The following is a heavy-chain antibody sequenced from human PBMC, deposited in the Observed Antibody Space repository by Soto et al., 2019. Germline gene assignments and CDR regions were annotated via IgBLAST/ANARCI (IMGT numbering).Heavy chain of an antibody. CDR1: GYTFTSYG. Sequence: ASVKVSCKASGYTFTSYGISWVRQAPGQGLEWMGWISAYNGNTNYAQKLQGRVTMTTDTSTSTAYMELRSLRSDDTAVYYCARTRLSYYDSSGPFDIWGQGTMVTVSS. D-gene: IGHD3-22*01. CDR3: ARTRLSYYDSSGPFDI. CDR2: ISAYNGNT. J-gene: IGHJ3*02. V-gene: IGHV1-18*01.